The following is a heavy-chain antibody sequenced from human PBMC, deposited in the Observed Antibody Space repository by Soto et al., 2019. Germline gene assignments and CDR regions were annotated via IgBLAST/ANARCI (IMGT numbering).Heavy chain of an antibody. V-gene: IGHV2-5*02. J-gene: IGHJ4*02. D-gene: IGHD3-10*01. CDR1: GFSLSTSGIG. CDR2: IYWDDDK. Sequence: QITLKESGPTLVKPTQTLTLTCTFSGFSLSTSGIGVGWIRQPPGKALEWLALIYWDDDKRNSPSLKSRLTITKDTSKNQVVLTVTNMDPVDTATYYCAHRLSRTPASGSGSWGPYYFDYWGQGTLVTVSS. CDR3: AHRLSRTPASGSGSWGPYYFDY.